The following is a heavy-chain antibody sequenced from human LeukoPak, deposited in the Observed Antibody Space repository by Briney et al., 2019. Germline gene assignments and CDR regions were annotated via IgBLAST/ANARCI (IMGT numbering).Heavy chain of an antibody. D-gene: IGHD6-13*01. J-gene: IGHJ4*02. CDR2: ISYDGSTK. CDR3: AGARIANIDY. CDR1: GFTFRDYA. V-gene: IGHV3-30-3*01. Sequence: PGGSLRLSCAASGFTFRDYAMHWVRQAPGKGLEWVAVISYDGSTKYYADSVKGRFTISRDNSKNTLYLQMNSLRAEDTAVYYCAGARIANIDYWGQGTLVTVSS.